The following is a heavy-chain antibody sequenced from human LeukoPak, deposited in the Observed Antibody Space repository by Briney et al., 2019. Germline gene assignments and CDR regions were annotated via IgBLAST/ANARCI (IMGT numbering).Heavy chain of an antibody. J-gene: IGHJ3*02. CDR1: GFTFSSYW. V-gene: IGHV3-7*01. CDR3: ARERAYSSSYLGNDAFDI. D-gene: IGHD6-6*01. Sequence: PAGSLRLSCAASGFTFSSYWMSWVRQAPGKGLEWVANIKEDGSEKYNVDSVKGRFTISRDNAKNSLYLQMNSLRAEDTAVYYCARERAYSSSYLGNDAFDIWGQGTMVTVSS. CDR2: IKEDGSEK.